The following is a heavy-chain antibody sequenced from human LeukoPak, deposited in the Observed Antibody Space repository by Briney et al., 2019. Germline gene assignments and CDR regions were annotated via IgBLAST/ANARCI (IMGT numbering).Heavy chain of an antibody. CDR2: IYYSGST. Sequence: SETLSLTCTVSGGSISSSSYYWGWIRQPPGKGLEWIGSIYYSGSTYYNPSLKSRVTISVDTSKNQFSLKLSSVTAADTAVYYCARPMSYGDYLDYYFDYWGQGTLVTVSS. J-gene: IGHJ4*02. CDR1: GGSISSSSYY. CDR3: ARPMSYGDYLDYYFDY. D-gene: IGHD4-17*01. V-gene: IGHV4-39*01.